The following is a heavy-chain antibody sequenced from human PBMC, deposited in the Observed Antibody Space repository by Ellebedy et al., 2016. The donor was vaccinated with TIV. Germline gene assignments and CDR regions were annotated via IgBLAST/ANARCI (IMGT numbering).Heavy chain of an antibody. V-gene: IGHV1-3*01. CDR2: INAGNGNT. Sequence: ASVKVSXKASGYTFTSYAMHWVRQAPGQRLEWMGWINAGNGNTKYSQKFQGRVTITRDTSASTAYMELRSLRSDDTAVYYCARASGYSTSSWPDYWGQGTLVTVSS. D-gene: IGHD6-6*01. CDR3: ARASGYSTSSWPDY. J-gene: IGHJ4*02. CDR1: GYTFTSYA.